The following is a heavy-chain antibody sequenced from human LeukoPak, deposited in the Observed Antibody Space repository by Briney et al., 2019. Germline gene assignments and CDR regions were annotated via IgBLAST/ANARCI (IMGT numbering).Heavy chain of an antibody. Sequence: ASVKVSCKASGYTFTGYYMHWVRHAPGQGLEWMGWINPNSGGTNYAQKFQGRVTMTRDTSISTAYMELSRLRSDDTAVYYCARVEQWLVRLGAFDIWGQGTMVTVSS. J-gene: IGHJ3*02. CDR1: GYTFTGYY. CDR2: INPNSGGT. CDR3: ARVEQWLVRLGAFDI. D-gene: IGHD6-19*01. V-gene: IGHV1-2*02.